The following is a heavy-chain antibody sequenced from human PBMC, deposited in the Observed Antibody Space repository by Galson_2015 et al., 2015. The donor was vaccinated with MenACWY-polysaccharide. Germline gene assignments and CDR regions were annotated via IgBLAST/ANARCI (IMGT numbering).Heavy chain of an antibody. CDR3: ARGHYDLWSGYRHYYFGLDV. Sequence: SLRLSCAASEFDFSTYWMHWVRQVPGKGPVWVSRINSDETSTSYADSAKGRFSISRDNAKSTLYLQMNSLRAEDTAVYYCARGHYDLWSGYRHYYFGLDVWGQGTTVTVSS. J-gene: IGHJ6*01. V-gene: IGHV3-74*01. CDR1: EFDFSTYW. D-gene: IGHD3-3*01. CDR2: INSDETST.